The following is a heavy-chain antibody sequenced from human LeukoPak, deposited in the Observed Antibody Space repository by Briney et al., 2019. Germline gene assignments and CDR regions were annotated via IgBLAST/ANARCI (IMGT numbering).Heavy chain of an antibody. Sequence: EASVKVSCKASGYTFTSYGISWVRQAPGQGLEWMGWISAYNGNTNYAQKLQGRVTMTTDTSTSTVYMELSSLRSEDTAVYYCARENHVSTGYSCDYWGQGTLVTVSS. J-gene: IGHJ4*02. D-gene: IGHD3-22*01. CDR1: GYTFTSYG. V-gene: IGHV1-18*01. CDR2: ISAYNGNT. CDR3: ARENHVSTGYSCDY.